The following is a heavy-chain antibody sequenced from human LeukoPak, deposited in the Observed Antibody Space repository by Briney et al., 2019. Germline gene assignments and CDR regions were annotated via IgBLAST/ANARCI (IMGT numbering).Heavy chain of an antibody. Sequence: ASETLSLTCTASGGSISSSTYYWAWIRQPPGKGLEWIGSIYYTGSPYFNPSLKSRLTLSVDTSKNQFSPKLSSMTAADTAVYYCARYIVVVPAAVRWDAFDIWGQGTMVTVSS. CDR1: GGSISSSTYY. J-gene: IGHJ3*02. V-gene: IGHV4-39*07. CDR3: ARYIVVVPAAVRWDAFDI. D-gene: IGHD2-2*01. CDR2: IYYTGSP.